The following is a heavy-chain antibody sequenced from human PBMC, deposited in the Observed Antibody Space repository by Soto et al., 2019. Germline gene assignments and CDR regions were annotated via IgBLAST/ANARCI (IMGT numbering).Heavy chain of an antibody. CDR3: AKDGQYRTDVFDI. D-gene: IGHD6-6*01. CDR2: LSRGGGTT. Sequence: EAQLLESGGDWAQPGGSLRLSCAASGFTFGSLGLSWVRQVPGKGLEWIAGLSRGGGTTYYEDSVKGRFTISRDNSKNTMDLIMNSLKVEDTALYYCAKDGQYRTDVFDIWCQGTMVTVSS. J-gene: IGHJ3*02. CDR1: GFTFGSLG. V-gene: IGHV3-23*01.